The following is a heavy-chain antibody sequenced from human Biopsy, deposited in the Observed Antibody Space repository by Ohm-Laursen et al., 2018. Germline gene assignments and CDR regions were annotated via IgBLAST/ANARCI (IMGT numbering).Heavy chain of an antibody. J-gene: IGHJ4*02. CDR2: IYWSGDK. D-gene: IGHD4-23*01. CDR1: GFSLSTTEVG. V-gene: IGHV2-5*01. CDR3: AHERRWRNFDY. Sequence: TQTLTLTRTFSGFSLSTTEVGVGWIRQPPEKALEWLALIYWSGDKRYSPSLKSRLTITKDTSKSQVVLTMTNMDPVDTATYYCAHERRWRNFDYWGQGTLVTVSS.